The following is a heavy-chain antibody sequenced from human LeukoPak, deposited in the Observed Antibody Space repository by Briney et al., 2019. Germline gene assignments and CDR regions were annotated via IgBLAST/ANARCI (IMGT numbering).Heavy chain of an antibody. D-gene: IGHD1-26*01. CDR3: ARDLRALAWELPQGVDY. V-gene: IGHV1-18*01. J-gene: IGHJ4*02. CDR2: ISAYNGNT. Sequence: ASVKVSCKASGYTFTSYGISWVRQAPGQGLEWMGWISAYNGNTNYAQKLQGRVTMTTDTSTSTAYMELRSLRSDDTAVYYCARDLRALAWELPQGVDYWGQGTLVTVSS. CDR1: GYTFTSYG.